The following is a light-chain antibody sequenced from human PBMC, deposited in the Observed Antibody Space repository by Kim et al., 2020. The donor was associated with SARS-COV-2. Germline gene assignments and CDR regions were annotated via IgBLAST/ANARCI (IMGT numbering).Light chain of an antibody. J-gene: IGKJ2*01. CDR2: AAS. V-gene: IGKV3-20*01. Sequence: EIVLTQSPGTLSLSPGERATLSCRASQGITANHLTWLQQKPGQAPRLLIYAASTRATGIPDRFSGSGSGTDFTLTISRLEPEDFAVYYCHQYSRSSYTFGQGTKLEI. CDR1: QGITANH. CDR3: HQYSRSSYT.